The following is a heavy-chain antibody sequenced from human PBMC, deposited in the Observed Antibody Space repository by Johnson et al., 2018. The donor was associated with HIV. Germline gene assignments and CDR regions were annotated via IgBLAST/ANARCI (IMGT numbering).Heavy chain of an antibody. CDR1: GFTLTNAR. J-gene: IGHJ3*02. D-gene: IGHD2-21*01. V-gene: IGHV3-15*01. CDR2: TKRKSEGGTT. CDR3: ARDGYSGGFDI. Sequence: VQLVESGGGLVKPGGSLRLSCAASGFTLTNARMKWVRQAPGKGLEWVGHTKRKSEGGTTDYAAPVKGRFSISRDDSKNTLYLQMNSLKTEDTAVYYCARDGYSGGFDIWGQGTMVTVSS.